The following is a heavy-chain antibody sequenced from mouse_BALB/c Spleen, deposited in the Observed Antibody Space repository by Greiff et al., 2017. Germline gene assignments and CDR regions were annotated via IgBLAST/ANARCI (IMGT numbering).Heavy chain of an antibody. V-gene: IGHV1-80*01. CDR1: GYAFSSYW. D-gene: IGHD1-1*01. CDR3: ARENYYGSSYEFAY. J-gene: IGHJ3*01. Sequence: VKLQQSGAELVRPGSSVKISCKASGYAFSSYWMNWVKQRPGQGLEWIGQIYPGDGDTNYNGKFKGKATLTADKSSSTAYMQLSSLTSEDSAVYFCARENYYGSSYEFAYWGQGTLVTVSA. CDR2: IYPGDGDT.